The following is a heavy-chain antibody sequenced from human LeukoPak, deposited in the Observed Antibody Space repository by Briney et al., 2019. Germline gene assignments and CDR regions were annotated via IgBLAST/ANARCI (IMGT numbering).Heavy chain of an antibody. CDR3: ARDNGYCSSFNCYKWSYFDY. Sequence: SVKVSCKASGGTFSSYAISWVRQAPGQGLEWMGGVIPIFGTANYAQKFQGRVTITADESTSTAYMELSSLRSEDTAVYYCARDNGYCSSFNCYKWSYFDYWGQGTLVTVSP. CDR2: VIPIFGTA. V-gene: IGHV1-69*13. CDR1: GGTFSSYA. J-gene: IGHJ4*02. D-gene: IGHD2-2*02.